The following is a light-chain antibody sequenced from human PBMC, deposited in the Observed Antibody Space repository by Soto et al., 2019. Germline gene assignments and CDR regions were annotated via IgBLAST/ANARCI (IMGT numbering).Light chain of an antibody. Sequence: QSVLTQSPSASGTPGQRVTISCSGSSSNIGTYTVNWYQQLPGTAPTLLIYRNHQRSSGVPDRFSGSTSGTSASLASSGPQSEDEADYYCAAWDDRLRAVVFGGGTTLTVL. CDR3: AAWDDRLRAVV. J-gene: IGLJ2*01. CDR2: RNH. V-gene: IGLV1-44*01. CDR1: SSNIGTYT.